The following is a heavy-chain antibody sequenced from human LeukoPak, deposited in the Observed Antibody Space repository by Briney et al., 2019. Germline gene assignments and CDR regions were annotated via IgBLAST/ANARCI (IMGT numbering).Heavy chain of an antibody. V-gene: IGHV3-21*01. J-gene: IGHJ3*02. Sequence: GGSLRLSCAASGFTFSSYSMNWVRQAPGKGLEWVSSITGSSNYIYHADPVRGRFTISRDNARNSLYLQTNSLRAEDTAIYYCARDPTFDIWRRGTMVTVSS. CDR1: GFTFSSYS. CDR3: ARDPTFDI. CDR2: ITGSSNYI.